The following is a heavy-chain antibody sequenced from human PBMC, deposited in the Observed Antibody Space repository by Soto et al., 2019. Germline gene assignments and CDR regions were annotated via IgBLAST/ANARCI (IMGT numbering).Heavy chain of an antibody. CDR2: IIPIFGTA. CDR1: GGTFSSYA. V-gene: IGHV1-69*01. CDR3: ASDRSMVRGSYYFDY. J-gene: IGHJ4*02. Sequence: QVQLVQSGAEVKKPGSSVKVSCKASGGTFSSYAISWVRQAPGQGLEWMGGIIPIFGTANYAQKFQGRVTITADESTITAYMELSSLRSEDTAVYYCASDRSMVRGSYYFDYWGQGTLVTVSS. D-gene: IGHD3-10*01.